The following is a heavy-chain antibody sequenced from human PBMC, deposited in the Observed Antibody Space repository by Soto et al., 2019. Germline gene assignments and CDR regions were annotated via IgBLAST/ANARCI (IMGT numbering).Heavy chain of an antibody. D-gene: IGHD5-12*01. CDR2: INHSGST. V-gene: IGHV4-34*01. J-gene: IGHJ4*02. Sequence: SETLSLTCAVYGGSFSGYYWSWIRQPPGKGLEWIGEINHSGSTNYNPSLKSRVTISVDTSKNQFSLKLSSVTAADTAVYYCARQRWLREADYWGQGTLVTVSS. CDR1: GGSFSGYY. CDR3: ARQRWLREADY.